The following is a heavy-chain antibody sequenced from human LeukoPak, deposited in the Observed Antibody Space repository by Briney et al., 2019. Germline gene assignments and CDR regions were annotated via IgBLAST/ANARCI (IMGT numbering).Heavy chain of an antibody. Sequence: GGSLRLSCTVSGFTVSSNSRSWVRQAPGKGLEWVSFIYSGGNTLYSDSVKGRFTISRDNSKNTLYLQMNSLRAEDTAVYYCAKDDDWGRYKHWGQGTLVTVSS. CDR3: AKDDDWGRYKH. D-gene: IGHD3-16*01. CDR1: GFTVSSNS. J-gene: IGHJ1*01. V-gene: IGHV3-53*01. CDR2: IYSGGNT.